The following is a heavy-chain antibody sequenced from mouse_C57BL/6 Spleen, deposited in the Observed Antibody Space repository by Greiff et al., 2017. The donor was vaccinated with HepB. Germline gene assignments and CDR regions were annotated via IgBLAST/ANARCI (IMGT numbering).Heavy chain of an antibody. D-gene: IGHD2-5*01. V-gene: IGHV1-52*01. Sequence: QVQLQQPGAELVRPGSSVKLSCKASGYTFPSYWMHWVKQRPIQGLEWIGNIDPSDSETHYNQKFKDKATLTVDKSTSTAYMQLSSLTSEDSAVYYCARFDPAYYSNYFDYWGQGTTLTVSS. CDR1: GYTFPSYW. J-gene: IGHJ2*01. CDR2: IDPSDSET. CDR3: ARFDPAYYSNYFDY.